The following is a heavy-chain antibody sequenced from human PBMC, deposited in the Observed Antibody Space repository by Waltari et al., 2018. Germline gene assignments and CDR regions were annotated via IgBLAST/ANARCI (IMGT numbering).Heavy chain of an antibody. CDR2: ISGSGGST. CDR1: GFTFSSYA. D-gene: IGHD6-19*01. CDR3: AKGGIGSGWYRS. J-gene: IGHJ4*02. Sequence: EVQLLESGGGLVQPGGSLRLSCAASGFTFSSYAMSWVRQAPGKGLEWVSAISGSGGSTYYADSLKGRFTISRDNSKNTLYLQMNSLRAEDTAVYYCAKGGIGSGWYRSWGQGTLVTVSS. V-gene: IGHV3-23*01.